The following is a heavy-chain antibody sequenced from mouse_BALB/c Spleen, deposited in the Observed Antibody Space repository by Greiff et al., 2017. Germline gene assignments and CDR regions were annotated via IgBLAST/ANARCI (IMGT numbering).Heavy chain of an antibody. D-gene: IGHD3-1*01. Sequence: VQLKESGGGLVKPGGSLKLSCAASGFAFSSYDMSWVRQTPEKRLEWVAYISSGGGSTYYPDTVKGRFTISRDNAKNTLYLQMSSLKSEDTAMYYCARHVGLPYYYAMDYWGQGTSVTVSS. V-gene: IGHV5-12-1*01. CDR3: ARHVGLPYYYAMDY. J-gene: IGHJ4*01. CDR1: GFAFSSYD. CDR2: ISSGGGST.